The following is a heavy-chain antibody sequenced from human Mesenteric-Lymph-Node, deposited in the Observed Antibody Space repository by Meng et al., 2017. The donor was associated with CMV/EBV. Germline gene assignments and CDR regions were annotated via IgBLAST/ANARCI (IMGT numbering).Heavy chain of an antibody. V-gene: IGHV4-34*01. CDR3: ARGRTDFDS. D-gene: IGHD1-1*01. J-gene: IGHJ4*02. Sequence: VQLQQSGAGLLKPSETLSLTCAVYGGSLTGYFWSWIRQSPEKGLEWIGDISHGGRTNYNPSLKSRVTISVDTSNNQFSLRVASVTAADTAVYYCARGRTDFDSWGQGTLVTVSS. CDR1: GGSLTGYF. CDR2: ISHGGRT.